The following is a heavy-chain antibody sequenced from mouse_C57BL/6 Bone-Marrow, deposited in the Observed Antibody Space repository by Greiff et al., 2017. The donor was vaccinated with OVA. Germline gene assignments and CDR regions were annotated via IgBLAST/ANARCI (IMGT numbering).Heavy chain of an antibody. D-gene: IGHD2-5*01. CDR3: TRGYSNYYAMDY. CDR1: GYTFTDYE. Sequence: QVQLQQSGAELVRPGASVTLSCKASGYTFTDYEMHWVKQTPVHGLEWIGAIDPETGGTAYNQKFKGKAILNADKSSSKAYMELRSLTSEDSAVYYCTRGYSNYYAMDYWGQGTSVTVSS. J-gene: IGHJ4*01. CDR2: IDPETGGT. V-gene: IGHV1-15*01.